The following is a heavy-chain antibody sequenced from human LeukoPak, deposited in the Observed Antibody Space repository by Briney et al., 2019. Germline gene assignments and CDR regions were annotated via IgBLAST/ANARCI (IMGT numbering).Heavy chain of an antibody. CDR1: GYSFTTYY. Sequence: ASVKVSCKASGYSFTTYYMHWVRQAPGQGLEWMGIINPTGGVTAYAQKFQGRVTVTRDTSTSTVYIALSSLRSEDTAVYYCARDSSRWSFDYWGQGTLVTVSS. CDR3: ARDSSRWSFDY. CDR2: INPTGGVT. J-gene: IGHJ4*02. D-gene: IGHD6-13*01. V-gene: IGHV1-46*01.